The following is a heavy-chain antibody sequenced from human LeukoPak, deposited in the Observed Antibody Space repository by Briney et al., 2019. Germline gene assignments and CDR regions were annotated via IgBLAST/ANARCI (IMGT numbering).Heavy chain of an antibody. CDR2: MNPNSGNT. CDR3: ARGPLYYDFWSGYYINWFDP. D-gene: IGHD3-3*01. Sequence: ASVKVSCKASGYTFTRYGINWVRQATGQGLEWMGWMNPNSGNTGYAQKFQGRVTMTRNTSISTAYMELSSLRSEDTAVYYCARGPLYYDFWSGYYINWFDPWGQGTLVTVSS. V-gene: IGHV1-8*01. CDR1: GYTFTRYG. J-gene: IGHJ5*02.